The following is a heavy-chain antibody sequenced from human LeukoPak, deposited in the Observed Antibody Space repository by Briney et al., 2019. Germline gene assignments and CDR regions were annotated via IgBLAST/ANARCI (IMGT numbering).Heavy chain of an antibody. V-gene: IGHV3-30*18. CDR1: GFTFSSYG. CDR3: AKGASLLWFGGVGNAFDI. D-gene: IGHD3-10*01. J-gene: IGHJ3*02. CDR2: ISYDGSNK. Sequence: GGSLRLSCAASGFTFSSYGMHWVRQAPGKGLEWVAVISYDGSNKYYADSVKGRFTISRDNSKNTLYLQMNSLRAEDTAVYYCAKGASLLWFGGVGNAFDIWGQGTMVTVSS.